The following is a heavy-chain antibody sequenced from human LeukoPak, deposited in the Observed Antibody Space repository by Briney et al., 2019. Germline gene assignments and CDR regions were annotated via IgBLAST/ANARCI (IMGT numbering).Heavy chain of an antibody. Sequence: PSETLSLTCAVYGGSFSGYYWSWIRQPPGKGLEWIGGINHSGSTNYNPSLKSRVTISVDTSKNQFSLKLSSVTAADTAVYYCAKGLGRDAFDIWGQGTMVTVSS. D-gene: IGHD3/OR15-3a*01. V-gene: IGHV4-34*01. J-gene: IGHJ3*02. CDR2: INHSGST. CDR1: GGSFSGYY. CDR3: AKGLGRDAFDI.